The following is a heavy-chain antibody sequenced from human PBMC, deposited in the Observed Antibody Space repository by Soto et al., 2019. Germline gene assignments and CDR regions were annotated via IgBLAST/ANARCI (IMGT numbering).Heavy chain of an antibody. CDR2: IYHSGST. Sequence: SETLSLTCAVSGGSISSGGYSWSWIRQPPGKGLEWIGYIYHSGSTYYNPSLKSRVTISVDTSKNQFSLKLSSVTAADTAVYYCATRGTSDAFDIWGQGTMVTVSS. D-gene: IGHD1-1*01. V-gene: IGHV4-30-2*02. CDR1: GGSISSGGYS. J-gene: IGHJ3*02. CDR3: ATRGTSDAFDI.